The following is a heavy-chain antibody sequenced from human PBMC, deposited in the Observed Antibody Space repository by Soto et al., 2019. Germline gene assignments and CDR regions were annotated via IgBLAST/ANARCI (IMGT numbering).Heavy chain of an antibody. D-gene: IGHD6-6*01. CDR3: ARASYSSSSGSPNYYGMDV. CDR2: IYYSGST. J-gene: IGHJ6*02. CDR1: GGSISSYY. Sequence: QVQLQESGPGLVKPSETLSLTCTVSGGSISSYYWSWIRQPPGKGLEWIGYIYYSGSTNYNPSLKSRVTISVDTSKNQFSLKLSSVTAADTAVYYCARASYSSSSGSPNYYGMDVWGQGTTVTVSS. V-gene: IGHV4-59*01.